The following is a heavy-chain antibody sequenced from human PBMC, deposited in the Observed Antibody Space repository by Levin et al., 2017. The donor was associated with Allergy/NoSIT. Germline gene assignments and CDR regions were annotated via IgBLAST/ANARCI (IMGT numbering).Heavy chain of an antibody. CDR3: GRWSGYSGYDLDN. Sequence: GGSLRLSCAASGFSFSNFWMSWVRQAPGKGLEWVANIKPDGSRKWYVDSVEGRFTISRDNAKNSLYLQIDNLRAEDTAVYYCGRWSGYSGYDLDNWGQGTLVTVSS. CDR2: IKPDGSRK. D-gene: IGHD5-12*01. V-gene: IGHV3-7*01. J-gene: IGHJ4*02. CDR1: GFSFSNFW.